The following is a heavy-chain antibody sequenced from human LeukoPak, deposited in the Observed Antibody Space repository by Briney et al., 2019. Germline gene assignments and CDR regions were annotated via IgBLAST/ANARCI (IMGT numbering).Heavy chain of an antibody. CDR3: ARGDVDTAMVTNGVLAGYFDL. CDR2: IYYSGST. J-gene: IGHJ2*01. D-gene: IGHD5-18*01. Sequence: PSETLSLTCTVSGGGSISSSNHYWGWIRQPPGKGLEWIGYIYYSGSTNYNPSLKSRVTISVDTSKNQFSLKLSSVTAADTAVYYCARGDVDTAMVTNGVLAGYFDLWGRGTLVTVSS. V-gene: IGHV4-61*05. CDR1: GGGSISSSNHY.